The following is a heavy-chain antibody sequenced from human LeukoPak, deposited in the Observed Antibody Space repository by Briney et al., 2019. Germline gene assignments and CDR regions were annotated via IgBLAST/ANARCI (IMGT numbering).Heavy chain of an antibody. V-gene: IGHV3-23*01. CDR3: AKGVYSTSWWSVDY. CDR2: ISGSGGST. J-gene: IGHJ4*02. D-gene: IGHD2-2*01. CDR1: GFTFSHYA. Sequence: GGSLRLSCAASGFTFSHYAMSWVRQAPGKGLEWVSGISGSGGSTYYADSVRGRFTISRDNSEDTLYLQVSSLRAEDTAVYYCAKGVYSTSWWSVDYWGQGTLVTVSS.